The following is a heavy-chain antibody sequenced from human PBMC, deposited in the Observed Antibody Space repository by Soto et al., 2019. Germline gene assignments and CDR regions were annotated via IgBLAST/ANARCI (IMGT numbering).Heavy chain of an antibody. Sequence: EVQLVESGGGLVQPGGSLRLSCAASGFTFSSYSMNWVRQAPGKGLEWVSYISSSSSTIYYADSVKGRFTISRDNAKNSLYVQMNSLRDEDTAEYYCARDYSCLDAFDICGQGTMVTVSS. D-gene: IGHD2-2*01. V-gene: IGHV3-48*02. CDR3: ARDYSCLDAFDI. CDR1: GFTFSSYS. J-gene: IGHJ3*02. CDR2: ISSSSSTI.